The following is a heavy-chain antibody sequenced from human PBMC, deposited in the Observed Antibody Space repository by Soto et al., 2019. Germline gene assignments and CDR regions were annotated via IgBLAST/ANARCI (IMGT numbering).Heavy chain of an antibody. CDR1: GFTLTSAD. J-gene: IGHJ4*02. CDR2: IVGGSGST. Sequence: QLQLVQSGPEVKKPGTSVKVSCKASGFTLTSADVPWVRQTRGQRLEWIGWIVGGSGSTNYAQQFQGRLAITRDMSTSTVYMELSSLRSEATAVYYCAAEWSNRPFDFWGQGTLVTVSS. CDR3: AAEWSNRPFDF. V-gene: IGHV1-58*01. D-gene: IGHD3-3*01.